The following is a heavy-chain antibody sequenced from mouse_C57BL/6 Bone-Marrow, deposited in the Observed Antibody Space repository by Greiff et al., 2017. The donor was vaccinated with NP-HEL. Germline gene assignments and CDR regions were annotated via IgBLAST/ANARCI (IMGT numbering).Heavy chain of an antibody. Sequence: EVHLVESGGGLVKPGGSLKLSCAASGFTFSDSGMHWVRQAPEKGLEWVAYISSGSRTIYYADTVKGRFTISRDNDKNTLFLQMTSLRSEDTAMYYCARPIYYDYDDGTPYYAMDDWGQGTSVTVSS. CDR2: ISSGSRTI. D-gene: IGHD2-4*01. V-gene: IGHV5-17*01. CDR1: GFTFSDSG. CDR3: ARPIYYDYDDGTPYYAMDD. J-gene: IGHJ4*01.